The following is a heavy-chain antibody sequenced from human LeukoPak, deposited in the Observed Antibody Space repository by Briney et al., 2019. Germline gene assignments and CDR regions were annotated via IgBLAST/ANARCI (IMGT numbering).Heavy chain of an antibody. CDR2: IYTSGST. J-gene: IGHJ2*01. V-gene: IGHV4-61*02. CDR1: GGSISSGSYY. D-gene: IGHD2-21*02. Sequence: PSETLSLTCTVSGGSISSGSYYWSWIRQPAGKGLEWIGRIYTSGSTNYNPSLKSRVTISVDTSKNQFSLKLSSVTAADTAVYYCARDRADLYCGGDCTRYWYFDLWGRGTLVTVSS. CDR3: ARDRADLYCGGDCTRYWYFDL.